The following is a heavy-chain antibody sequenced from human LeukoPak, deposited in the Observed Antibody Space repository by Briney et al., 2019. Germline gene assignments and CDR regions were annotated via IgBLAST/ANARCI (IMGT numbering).Heavy chain of an antibody. CDR3: ASDRGPRAFDI. J-gene: IGHJ3*02. CDR2: INHSGST. CDR1: GGSFSGYY. V-gene: IGHV4-34*01. Sequence: TPSETLSLTCAVYGGSFSGYYWSWIRQPPGKGLEWIGEINHSGSTNYNPSLKSRVTISVDTSKNQFSLKLSSVTAADTAVYYCASDRGPRAFDIWGQGTMVTVSS.